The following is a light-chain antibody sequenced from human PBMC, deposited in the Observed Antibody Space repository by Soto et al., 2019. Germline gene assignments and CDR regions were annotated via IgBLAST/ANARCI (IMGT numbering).Light chain of an antibody. CDR3: SSYTISITVV. V-gene: IGLV2-14*01. CDR2: DVT. CDR1: SSDVGRYNY. Sequence: QSVLTQPASVSGSPGQSITISCTGTSSDVGRYNYVSWYQQHPGKAPKLMIYDVTNRPSGVSNRFSGSKSGNTASLTISGLQAEDEADNYCSSYTISITVVFGGGTKLTVL. J-gene: IGLJ2*01.